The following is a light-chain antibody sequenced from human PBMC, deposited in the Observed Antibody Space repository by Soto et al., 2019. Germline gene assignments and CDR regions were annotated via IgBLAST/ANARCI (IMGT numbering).Light chain of an antibody. CDR2: NNN. J-gene: IGLJ3*02. CDR3: AAWDDSLSGGV. CDR1: RASIGSNT. Sequence: QSVLTQPPSASGTPGQRVTISCSGSRASIGSNTVTWYQHLPGAAPKLLVYNNNQRPSGVPDRFSGSKSDTSASLAISGLQFEDEADYYCAAWDDSLSGGVFGGGTKLTVL. V-gene: IGLV1-44*01.